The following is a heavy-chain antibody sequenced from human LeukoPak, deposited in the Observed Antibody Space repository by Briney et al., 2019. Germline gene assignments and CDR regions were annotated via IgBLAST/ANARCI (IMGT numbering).Heavy chain of an antibody. Sequence: GGSLRLSCAASGFTVSSNYMSWVRQAPGKGLEWVSVIYSGGSTYYADSVKGRFTISRDNFKNTLYLQMNSLRAEDTAVYYCAKDKQVLWWYFDYWGQGTLVTVSS. CDR1: GFTVSSNY. CDR2: IYSGGST. V-gene: IGHV3-66*02. D-gene: IGHD2-2*01. J-gene: IGHJ4*02. CDR3: AKDKQVLWWYFDY.